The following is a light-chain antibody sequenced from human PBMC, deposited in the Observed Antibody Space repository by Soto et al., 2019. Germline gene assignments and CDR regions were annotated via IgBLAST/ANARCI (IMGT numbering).Light chain of an antibody. V-gene: IGKV1-27*01. J-gene: IGKJ3*01. CDR1: QGISNN. CDR2: AAS. CDR3: QQYNSAPT. Sequence: DLQMTQSPASLSASIGDRVTITCRASQGISNNLAWYQQKPGKVPKLLIYAASTLQSGVPSRFSGSGSGTDFALTISSLQPEDVATYYCQQYNSAPTFGPGTTVDIK.